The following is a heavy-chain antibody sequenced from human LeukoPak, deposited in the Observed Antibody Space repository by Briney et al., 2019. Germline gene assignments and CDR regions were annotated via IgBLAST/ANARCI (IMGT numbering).Heavy chain of an antibody. V-gene: IGHV3-23*01. Sequence: GGSLRLSCAASGFTFSSYCMSWVRQAPGKGLEWVSAISGGGGSTYYADSVKGRFIISRDHSKKTLYQQMNSRRAEDKAVYYCAKAHTYYYDSSGYYILVWGQGTLVTVSS. CDR2: ISGGGGST. CDR3: AKAHTYYYDSSGYYILV. D-gene: IGHD3-22*01. CDR1: GFTFSSYC. J-gene: IGHJ4*02.